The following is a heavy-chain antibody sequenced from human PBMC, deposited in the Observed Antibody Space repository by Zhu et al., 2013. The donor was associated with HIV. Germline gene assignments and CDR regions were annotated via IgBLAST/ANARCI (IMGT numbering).Heavy chain of an antibody. Sequence: KPSETPVPHLHYFWLLHHHCSFLGWIRQSPEKGLEWIGTFYHGGNPYYNVSLRGRITVSVDTSKNQFSLELTSVTAADTAVYFCAKHRKYETLALSAGFDPWGRGTQVTVSS. V-gene: IGHV4-38-2*02. CDR3: AKHRKYETLALSAGFDP. CDR2: FYHGGNP. J-gene: IGHJ5*02. CDR1: LLHHHCSF. D-gene: IGHD3-16*01.